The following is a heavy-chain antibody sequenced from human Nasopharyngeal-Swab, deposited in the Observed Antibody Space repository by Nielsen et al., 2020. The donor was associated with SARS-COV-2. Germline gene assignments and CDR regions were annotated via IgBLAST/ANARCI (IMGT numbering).Heavy chain of an antibody. CDR3: ARALGSIAARPRFDP. CDR2: IYYSGST. V-gene: IGHV4-30-4*01. J-gene: IGHJ5*02. Sequence: WIRPPPGKGLEWIGYIYYSGSTYYNPSLKSRVTISVDTSKNQFSLKLSSVTAADTAAYYCARALGSIAARPRFDPWGQGTLVTVSS. D-gene: IGHD6-6*01.